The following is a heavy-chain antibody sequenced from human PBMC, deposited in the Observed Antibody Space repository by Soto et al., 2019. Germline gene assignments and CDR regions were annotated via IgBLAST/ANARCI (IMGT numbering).Heavy chain of an antibody. CDR3: AKDRGNYCSSTSCYYYYYGMDV. Sequence: GGSLRLSCAASGFTFSSYGMHWVRQAPGKGLEWVAVISYDGSNKYYADSVKGRFTISRDNSKNTLYLQMNSLRAEETAVYYCAKDRGNYCSSTSCYYYYYGMDVWGQGTTVTVSS. J-gene: IGHJ6*02. D-gene: IGHD2-2*01. V-gene: IGHV3-30*18. CDR1: GFTFSSYG. CDR2: ISYDGSNK.